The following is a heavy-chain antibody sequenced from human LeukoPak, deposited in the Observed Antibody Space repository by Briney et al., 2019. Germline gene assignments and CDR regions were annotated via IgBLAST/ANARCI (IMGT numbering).Heavy chain of an antibody. CDR2: IYTGGSP. J-gene: IGHJ4*02. Sequence: GGSLRLSCVASGFTVTSNYVTWVRQAPGKGLEWVTVIYTGGSPYYADSVKGRFAISRDISKNTVYLQMYSLRAEDTAVYYCARGAATGPTLGLDYWGQGTLVTVSS. D-gene: IGHD6-13*01. CDR1: GFTVTSNY. CDR3: ARGAATGPTLGLDY. V-gene: IGHV3-53*01.